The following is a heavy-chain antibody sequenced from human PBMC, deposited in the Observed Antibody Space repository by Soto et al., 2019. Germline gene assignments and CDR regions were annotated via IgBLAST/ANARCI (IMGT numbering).Heavy chain of an antibody. Sequence: PGGSLRLSCAASGFIFSSYNMNWVRQAPGKGLEWVSYISSSSSTIYYADSVKGRFTISRDNAKNSLYLQMNSLTSDDTAIYYCAKNGQPPYYYYGLDVWGQGTKVTVSS. CDR2: ISSSSSTI. CDR3: AKNGQPPYYYYGLDV. D-gene: IGHD2-8*01. V-gene: IGHV3-48*01. CDR1: GFIFSSYN. J-gene: IGHJ6*02.